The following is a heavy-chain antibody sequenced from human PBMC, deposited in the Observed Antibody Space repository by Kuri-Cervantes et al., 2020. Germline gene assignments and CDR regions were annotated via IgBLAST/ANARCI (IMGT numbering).Heavy chain of an antibody. CDR2: INPSGGST. V-gene: IGHV1-46*01. CDR3: ARALDYTSPRADFDY. J-gene: IGHJ4*02. CDR1: GYTFTNYY. Sequence: ASVKVSCKAFGYTFTNYYMHWVRQAPGQGLEWMGIINPSGGSTSYAQKFQGRVTMTRDTSTSTVYMDLSSLRSEDTAVYYCARALDYTSPRADFDYWGQGTLVTVSS. D-gene: IGHD4-11*01.